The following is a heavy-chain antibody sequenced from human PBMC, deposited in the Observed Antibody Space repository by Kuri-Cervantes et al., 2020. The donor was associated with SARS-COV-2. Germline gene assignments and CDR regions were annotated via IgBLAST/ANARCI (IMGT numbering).Heavy chain of an antibody. D-gene: IGHD1-7*01. Sequence: GSLRLSCTVSGGSISSYYWSWIRQPPGKGLEWIGETNHSGSTNYNPSLKSRVTISVDTSKNQFSLKLSSVTAADTAVYYCARGSMYNRNYRRANYYYGMDVWGQGTTVTVSS. V-gene: IGHV4-34*01. CDR1: GGSISSYY. CDR2: TNHSGST. J-gene: IGHJ6*02. CDR3: ARGSMYNRNYRRANYYYGMDV.